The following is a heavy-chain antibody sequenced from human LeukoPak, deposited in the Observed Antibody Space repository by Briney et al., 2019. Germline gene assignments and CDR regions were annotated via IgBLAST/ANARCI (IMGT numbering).Heavy chain of an antibody. Sequence: ESPQISCKGSGYSFTSYWIGWVRQMPGKGLEWMGIIYPNDSDTRYSPSFQGQVTISADKSISTAYLQWSSLKASDTAMYYCARTATIFGVVIGPWGHGTLVTVSS. CDR3: ARTATIFGVVIGP. V-gene: IGHV5-51*01. D-gene: IGHD3-3*01. CDR2: IYPNDSDT. CDR1: GYSFTSYW. J-gene: IGHJ5*02.